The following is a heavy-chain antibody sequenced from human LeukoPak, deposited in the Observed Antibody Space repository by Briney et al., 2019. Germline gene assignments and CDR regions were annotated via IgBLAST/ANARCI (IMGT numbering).Heavy chain of an antibody. Sequence: SETLSLTCTVSGGSISSYYWSWIRQPPGKGLEWIGYTYYSGSTNYNPSLKSRVTISVDTSKNQFSLKLSSVTAADTAVYYYARGGYDFWSGYRYYFDYWGQGTLVTVSS. CDR3: ARGGYDFWSGYRYYFDY. CDR1: GGSISSYY. D-gene: IGHD3-3*01. J-gene: IGHJ4*02. CDR2: TYYSGST. V-gene: IGHV4-59*01.